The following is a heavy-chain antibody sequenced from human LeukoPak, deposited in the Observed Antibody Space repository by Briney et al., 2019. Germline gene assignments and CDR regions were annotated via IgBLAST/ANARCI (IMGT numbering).Heavy chain of an antibody. V-gene: IGHV4-34*01. CDR3: ARGRIVVVPAVPFDY. J-gene: IGHJ4*02. D-gene: IGHD2-2*01. CDR1: GGSFSGYY. Sequence: PSETLSLTCAVYGGSFSGYYWSWIRQPPGKGLEWIGEINHSGSTNYNPSLKSRVTISVDTSKNQFSLKLSSVTAADTAVYYCARGRIVVVPAVPFDYWGQGTLVTVSS. CDR2: INHSGST.